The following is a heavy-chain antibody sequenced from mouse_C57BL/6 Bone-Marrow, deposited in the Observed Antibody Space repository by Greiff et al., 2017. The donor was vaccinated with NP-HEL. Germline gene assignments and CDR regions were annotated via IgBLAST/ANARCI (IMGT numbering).Heavy chain of an antibody. V-gene: IGHV5-17*01. Sequence: EVQRVESGGGLVKPGGSLKLSCAASGFTFSDYGMHWVRQAPEKGLEWVAYISSGSSTIYYADTVKGRCTISRDNAKNTLFLQMTSLRSEDTAMYYCARGGYYTSFAYGGQGTLVTVSA. CDR1: GFTFSDYG. D-gene: IGHD2-3*01. CDR2: ISSGSSTI. J-gene: IGHJ3*01. CDR3: ARGGYYTSFAY.